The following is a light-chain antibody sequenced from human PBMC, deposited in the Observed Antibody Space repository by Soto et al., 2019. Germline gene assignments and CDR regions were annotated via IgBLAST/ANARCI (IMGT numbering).Light chain of an antibody. CDR3: QQYHIWPSWT. V-gene: IGKV3-15*01. Sequence: EIVLTQSPATLSVSLGDSATLSCRAGQSVSLSLAWYQMRPGQPPRLLRYGASTRATDIPARFRGTGSGTDFTLTISSLQSEDFAVYFCQQYHIWPSWTFGQGTKVELK. CDR1: QSVSLS. CDR2: GAS. J-gene: IGKJ1*01.